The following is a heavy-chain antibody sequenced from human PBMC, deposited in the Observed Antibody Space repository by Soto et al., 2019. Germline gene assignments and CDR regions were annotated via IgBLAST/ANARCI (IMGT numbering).Heavy chain of an antibody. CDR1: GFTFSSYA. V-gene: IGHV3-23*01. CDR2: ISGSGGST. CDR3: AKALVNDYRYTNTF. Sequence: PGGSLRLSCAASGFTFSSYAMSWVRQAPGKGLEWVSAISGSGGSTYYADSVKGRFTISRDNSKNTLYLQMNSLRAEDTAVYYCAKALVNDYRYTNTFWGQGTLVTVSS. J-gene: IGHJ4*02. D-gene: IGHD4-4*01.